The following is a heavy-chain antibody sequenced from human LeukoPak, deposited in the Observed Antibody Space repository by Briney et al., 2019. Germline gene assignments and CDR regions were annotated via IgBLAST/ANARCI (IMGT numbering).Heavy chain of an antibody. CDR2: IRYDGSNK. D-gene: IGHD3-3*01. CDR3: ARGRSPSYDFWSGYLGGFDY. CDR1: GFTFSSYG. Sequence: GGSLRLSCAASGFTFSSYGMHWVRQAPGKGLEWVAFIRYDGSNKYYADSVKGRFTISRDNAKNSLYLQMNSLRAEDTAVYYCARGRSPSYDFWSGYLGGFDYWGQGTLVTVSS. V-gene: IGHV3-30*02. J-gene: IGHJ4*02.